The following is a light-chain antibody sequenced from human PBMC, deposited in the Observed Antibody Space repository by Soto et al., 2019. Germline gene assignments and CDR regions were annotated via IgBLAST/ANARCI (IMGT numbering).Light chain of an antibody. V-gene: IGLV2-14*01. CDR2: EVS. CDR3: TSYTGSSALYV. Sequence: QSALTQPASVSGSPGQSITISCTGTRSDVGGYNYVSWYQHHPGKAPQLMIYEVSNRPSGVSNRFAGSKSGNTASLTISGLQAEDEADYYCTSYTGSSALYVFGTGTKLAVL. CDR1: RSDVGGYNY. J-gene: IGLJ1*01.